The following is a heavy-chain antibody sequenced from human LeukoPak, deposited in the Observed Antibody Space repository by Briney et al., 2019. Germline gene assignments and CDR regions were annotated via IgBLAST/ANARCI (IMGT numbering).Heavy chain of an antibody. D-gene: IGHD6-6*01. J-gene: IGHJ4*02. CDR2: ISSSGSTI. Sequence: GGSLRLSCAASGFTFSDYYMSRIRQAPGKGLEWVSYISSSGSTIYYADSVKGRFTISRDNAKNSLYLQMNSLRAEDTAVYYCARIEYSSSYIYFWGQGTLVTVSS. CDR3: ARIEYSSSYIYF. CDR1: GFTFSDYY. V-gene: IGHV3-11*01.